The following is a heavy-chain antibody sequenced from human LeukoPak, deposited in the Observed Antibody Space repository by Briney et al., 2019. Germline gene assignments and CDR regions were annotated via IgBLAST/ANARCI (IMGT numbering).Heavy chain of an antibody. CDR3: ARDWSYYLADY. CDR2: ISSSSSAI. Sequence: SRGSLRLSCAASGFTFSSYSMNWVRQAPGKGLEWVSYISSSSSAIYYADSVKGRFTISRDNAKNSLYLQMNSLRAEDTAVYYCARDWSYYLADYWGQGTLVTVSS. D-gene: IGHD1-26*01. V-gene: IGHV3-48*04. CDR1: GFTFSSYS. J-gene: IGHJ4*02.